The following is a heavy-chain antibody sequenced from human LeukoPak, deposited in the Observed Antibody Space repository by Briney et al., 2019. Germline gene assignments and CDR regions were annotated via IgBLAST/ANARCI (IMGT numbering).Heavy chain of an antibody. CDR2: INHSGST. J-gene: IGHJ5*02. V-gene: IGHV4-34*01. CDR1: GGSFSGYY. Sequence: PSETLSLTCAVYGGSFSGYYWSWIRQPPGKGLEWIGEINHSGSTNYNPSLKSRVTISVDTSKNQFSLKLSSVTAADTAVYYCARAGNYDFWSGYPASGWFDPWGQGTLVTVSS. CDR3: ARAGNYDFWSGYPASGWFDP. D-gene: IGHD3-3*01.